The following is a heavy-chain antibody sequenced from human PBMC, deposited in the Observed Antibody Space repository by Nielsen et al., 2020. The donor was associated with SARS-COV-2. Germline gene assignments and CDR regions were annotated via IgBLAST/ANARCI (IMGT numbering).Heavy chain of an antibody. V-gene: IGHV4-4*02. D-gene: IGHD3-22*01. CDR3: ARGYFDSSGTYYSGYMDV. J-gene: IGHJ6*03. CDR1: GDSVSSHDW. Sequence: SETLFLTCAVSGDSVSSHDWWTWVRQSPGKGLEWIGEVSHSGSTNYNPSLKSRVTLSMDKSKNQFSLRLSSVTAADTAVYYCARGYFDSSGTYYSGYMDVWGKGTTVTVSS. CDR2: VSHSGST.